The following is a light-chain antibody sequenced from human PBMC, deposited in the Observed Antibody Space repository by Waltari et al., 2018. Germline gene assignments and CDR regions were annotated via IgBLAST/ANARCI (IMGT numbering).Light chain of an antibody. Sequence: QSALTQPAPVSGSPGQSITISCTGTSRNVGGYNSVSWYQQHPGKAPKLMIYDVSNRPSGVANRFSGSKSGNTASLTISGLQAEDEADYYCSSYTSSSTLVFGGGTKLTVL. CDR2: DVS. CDR3: SSYTSSSTLV. J-gene: IGLJ3*02. CDR1: SRNVGGYNS. V-gene: IGLV2-14*03.